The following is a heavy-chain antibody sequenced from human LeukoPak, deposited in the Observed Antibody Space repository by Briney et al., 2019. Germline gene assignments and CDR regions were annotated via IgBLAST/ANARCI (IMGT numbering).Heavy chain of an antibody. CDR1: GYTFTINH. V-gene: IGHV1-46*01. J-gene: IGHJ4*02. Sequence: ASVKITCKSSGYTFTINHMHWVRQAPGQGLGWMGVINPSGDSTTYAQNFQGRVTMTRDTSTSTVYMELRSLRSEDTAIYYCAKLATRDTGETYSGQGTLVTVSS. CDR3: AKLATRDTGETY. CDR2: INPSGDST. D-gene: IGHD3-16*01.